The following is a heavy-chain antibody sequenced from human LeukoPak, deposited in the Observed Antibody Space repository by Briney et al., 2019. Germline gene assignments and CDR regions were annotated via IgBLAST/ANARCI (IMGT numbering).Heavy chain of an antibody. J-gene: IGHJ6*03. D-gene: IGHD6-13*01. CDR2: INTNTGNP. V-gene: IGHV7-4-1*02. CDR1: GYTFTSYA. CDR3: ARDRSYSSSWYDYYYYIDV. Sequence: ASVKVSCKASGYTFTSYAMNWVRQAPGQGLEWMGWINTNTGNPTYAQGFTGRCVFSLDTSVSTAYLQISSLKAEDTAVYYCARDRSYSSSWYDYYYYIDVWGKGTTVTVSS.